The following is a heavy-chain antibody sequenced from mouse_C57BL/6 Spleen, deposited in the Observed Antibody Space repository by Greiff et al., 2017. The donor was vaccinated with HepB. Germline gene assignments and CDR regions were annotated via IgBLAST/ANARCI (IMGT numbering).Heavy chain of an antibody. CDR1: GYTFTSYW. CDR2: IDPNGGGT. V-gene: IGHV1-72*01. D-gene: IGHD2-3*01. J-gene: IGHJ3*01. Sequence: QVQLQQPGAELVKPGASVKLSCKASGYTFTSYWMHWVKQRPGRGLEWIGRIDPNGGGTKYNEKFKSKATLTVDKPSSTAYMQLSSLTSEDSAVYVCASGYYDCCSMSCCAYWGQGTPVTVSA. CDR3: ASGYYDCCSMSCCAY.